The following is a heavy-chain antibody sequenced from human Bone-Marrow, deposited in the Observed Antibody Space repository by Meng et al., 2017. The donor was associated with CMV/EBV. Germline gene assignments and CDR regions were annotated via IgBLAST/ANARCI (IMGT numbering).Heavy chain of an antibody. CDR2: IYYSGST. J-gene: IGHJ6*02. Sequence: GSLRLSCTVSGGSISSSSYYWGWIRQPPGKGLEWIGSIYYSGSTYYNPSLKSRVTISVDTSKNQFSLKLSSVTAADTAVYYCAILTGTTSHYYYYGMDVWGQGTTVTLSS. D-gene: IGHD1-7*01. CDR3: AILTGTTSHYYYYGMDV. CDR1: GGSISSSSYY. V-gene: IGHV4-39*07.